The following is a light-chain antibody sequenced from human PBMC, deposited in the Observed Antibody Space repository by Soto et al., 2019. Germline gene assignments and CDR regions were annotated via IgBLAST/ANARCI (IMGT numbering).Light chain of an antibody. V-gene: IGKV4-1*01. J-gene: IGKJ1*01. CDR1: HVFLYSSNNKNY. CDR2: WAS. Sequence: DFVMTQSPDSLAVSLCERATVKLESSHVFLYSSNNKNYLAWYQQKPGQPPKLLIYWASTRESGVPDRFSGSGSGTDFTLTISSLQAEDVAVYYCQQHYSTQWTFGQGTKVDI. CDR3: QQHYSTQWT.